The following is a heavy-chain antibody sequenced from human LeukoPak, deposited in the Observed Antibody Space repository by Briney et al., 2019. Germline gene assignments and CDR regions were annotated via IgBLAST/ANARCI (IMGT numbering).Heavy chain of an antibody. CDR2: MYSNGGGR. D-gene: IGHD1-7*01. J-gene: IGHJ6*03. CDR1: GGSMITDTFY. Sequence: KPSETLSLTSTVSGGSMITDTFYWVWIRQPPGKGLEWIANMYSNGGGRQYNRSLTNRVSISVDTSKNQFFLNLNSVTAADTAIYYCTRRTYSTYMDVWGQGTTVTVSS. CDR3: TRRTYSTYMDV. V-gene: IGHV4-39*01.